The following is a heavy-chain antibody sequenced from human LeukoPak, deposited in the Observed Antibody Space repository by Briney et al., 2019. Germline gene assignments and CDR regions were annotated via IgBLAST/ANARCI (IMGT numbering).Heavy chain of an antibody. V-gene: IGHV3-30*03. CDR3: ASRGTIAY. CDR2: ISYDGSNK. CDR1: GFTFSSYG. D-gene: IGHD3-16*01. J-gene: IGHJ4*02. Sequence: PGGTLRLSCAASGFTFSSYGMHWVRQAPGKGLEWVAVISYDGSNKYYADSVRGRFTISRDNSKNTLYLQMNSLRAEDTAVYYCASRGTIAYCGQRNLVTVSS.